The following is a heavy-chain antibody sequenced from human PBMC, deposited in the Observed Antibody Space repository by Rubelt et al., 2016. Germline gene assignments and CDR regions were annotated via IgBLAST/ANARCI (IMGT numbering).Heavy chain of an antibody. CDR2: INPKRGGA. CDR3: VRDGSLDY. CDR1: GYTFTGYY. J-gene: IGHJ4*02. D-gene: IGHD2-15*01. Sequence: QVQLVQSGAEVKKPGSSVKVSCKASGYTFTGYYMHWLRQAPGQGLEWMGWINPKRGGANYAQKFQGRVTMTRDTTISQAYMELSRLKTDDTAVYYCVRDGSLDYWGQGTLVTVSS. V-gene: IGHV1-2*02.